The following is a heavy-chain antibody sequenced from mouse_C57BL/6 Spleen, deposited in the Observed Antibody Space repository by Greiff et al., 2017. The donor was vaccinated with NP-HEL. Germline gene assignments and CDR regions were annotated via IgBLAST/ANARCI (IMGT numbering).Heavy chain of an antibody. J-gene: IGHJ3*01. V-gene: IGHV5-17*01. CDR2: ISSGSSTI. Sequence: DVKLVESGGGLVKPGGSLKLSCAASGFTFSDYGMHWVRQAPEKGLEWVAYISSGSSTIYYAATVKGRFTISRDNAKNTLFLQMTSLRSEDTAMYYCARSTKFAYWGQGTLVTVSA. CDR1: GFTFSDYG. CDR3: ARSTKFAY. D-gene: IGHD2-1*01.